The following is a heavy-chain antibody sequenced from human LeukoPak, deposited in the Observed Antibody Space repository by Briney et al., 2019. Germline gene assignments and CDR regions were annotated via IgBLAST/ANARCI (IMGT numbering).Heavy chain of an antibody. J-gene: IGHJ4*02. Sequence: GGSLRLSCAASGFTVSSYWMSWVRQAPGKGLERVATIKEDGSDKYYVDSVKGRFSISRDNAENSLYLQMNSLRAEDTAVYYCTRDVHDYWGQGTLVTVSS. V-gene: IGHV3-7*01. CDR1: GFTVSSYW. CDR3: TRDVHDY. D-gene: IGHD3-10*02. CDR2: IKEDGSDK.